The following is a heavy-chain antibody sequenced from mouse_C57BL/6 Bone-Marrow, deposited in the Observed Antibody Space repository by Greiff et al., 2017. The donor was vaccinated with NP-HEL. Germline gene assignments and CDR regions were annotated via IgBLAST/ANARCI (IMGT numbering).Heavy chain of an antibody. D-gene: IGHD3-2*02. CDR2: IWGGGST. CDR3: AKQVVDSSGSFAY. J-gene: IGHJ3*01. V-gene: IGHV2-9*01. CDR1: GFSFTSYG. Sequence: VKLMESGPGLVAPSQSLSITCTVSGFSFTSYGVDWVRQPPGTGLEWLGVIWGGGSTNYNSALMSRLSISKDNSKSKVFLKMNSLQTDDTAMYYCAKQVVDSSGSFAYWGQGTLVTVSA.